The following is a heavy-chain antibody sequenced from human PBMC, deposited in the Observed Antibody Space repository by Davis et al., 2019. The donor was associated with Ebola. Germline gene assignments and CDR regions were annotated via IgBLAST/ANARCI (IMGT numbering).Heavy chain of an antibody. J-gene: IGHJ6*02. CDR3: AREDRAIYGMDV. D-gene: IGHD2-15*01. CDR1: GGSFSGYY. CDR2: INHSGST. V-gene: IGHV4-34*01. Sequence: PSETLSLTCAVYGGSFSGYYWSWIRQPPGKGLEWIGEINHSGSTNYNPSLKSRVTISVDTSKNQFSLKLSSVTAADTAVYYCAREDRAIYGMDVWGQGTTVTVSS.